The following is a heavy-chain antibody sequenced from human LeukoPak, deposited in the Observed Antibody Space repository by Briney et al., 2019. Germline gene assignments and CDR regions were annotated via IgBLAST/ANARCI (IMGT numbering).Heavy chain of an antibody. D-gene: IGHD6-19*01. Sequence: GESLKISCAGSGFIFRDYWLTWVRQAPGKGLEWVANINPDGSDKNYVDSLKGRFTIFRDNAKNLLFLQMNSLRVEDTAVYYCAGPPQAGPFDYWGQGTLVTVSS. V-gene: IGHV3-7*01. J-gene: IGHJ4*02. CDR2: INPDGSDK. CDR3: AGPPQAGPFDY. CDR1: GFIFRDYW.